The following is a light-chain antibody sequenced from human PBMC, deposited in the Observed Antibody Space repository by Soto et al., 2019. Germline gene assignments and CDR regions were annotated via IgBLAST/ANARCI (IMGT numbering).Light chain of an antibody. CDR2: GNS. Sequence: QSVLTQPPSVSGAPGQRVTISCTGSSSNIGAGYDVHWYQQLPGTAPKLLIYGNSNRPSGVPDRFSGSKSGTSASLAITGLQAEDEADYYCCSCAGDYTIYVFGTGTKLTVL. V-gene: IGLV1-40*01. J-gene: IGLJ1*01. CDR1: SSNIGAGYD. CDR3: CSCAGDYTIYV.